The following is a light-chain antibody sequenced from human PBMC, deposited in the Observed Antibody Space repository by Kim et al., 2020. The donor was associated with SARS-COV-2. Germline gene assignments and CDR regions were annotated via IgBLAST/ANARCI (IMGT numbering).Light chain of an antibody. CDR2: AAS. J-gene: IGKJ4*01. CDR3: QQYNSFPVT. V-gene: IGKV1-16*02. CDR1: QAINND. Sequence: ASVGDRVTITGRASQAINNDLAWLQQKPGNAPKSLIYAASTLQSGGPSKFSGSGSGTDFTLTISSLQPEDFATYYCQQYNSFPVTFGGGTKVDIK.